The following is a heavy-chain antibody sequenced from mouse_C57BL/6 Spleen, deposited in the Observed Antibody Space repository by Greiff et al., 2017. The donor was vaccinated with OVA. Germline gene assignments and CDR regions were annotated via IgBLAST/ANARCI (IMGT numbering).Heavy chain of an antibody. Sequence: EVHLVESGGGLVQPGGSLKLSCAASGFTFSDYYMYWVRQTPEKRLEWVAYISNGGGSTYYPETVKGRFTISRDNAKKTLYLQMSRLKAEDTAMYYCARHGELSRGYFDVWGTGTTVTVSS. D-gene: IGHD1-1*02. V-gene: IGHV5-12*01. J-gene: IGHJ1*03. CDR2: ISNGGGST. CDR3: ARHGELSRGYFDV. CDR1: GFTFSDYY.